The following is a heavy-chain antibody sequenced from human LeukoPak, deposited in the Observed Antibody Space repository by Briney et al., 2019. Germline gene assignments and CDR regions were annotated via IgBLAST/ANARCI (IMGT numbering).Heavy chain of an antibody. D-gene: IGHD6-13*01. J-gene: IGHJ4*02. Sequence: GGSLRLSCSASGFMFRNYWMNWVRQAPGMGLEWVANINPDGSRRYYVDSVRGRFSISRDNAKDSLYLQMNSLKTEDTAVYYCTRVLNRAAAGRVPAYWGQGTLVTVSS. CDR2: INPDGSRR. V-gene: IGHV3-7*03. CDR1: GFMFRNYW. CDR3: TRVLNRAAAGRVPAY.